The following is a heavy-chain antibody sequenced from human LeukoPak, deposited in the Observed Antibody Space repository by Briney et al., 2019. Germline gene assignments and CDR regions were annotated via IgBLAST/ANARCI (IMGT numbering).Heavy chain of an antibody. D-gene: IGHD1-26*01. J-gene: IGHJ4*02. V-gene: IGHV3-23*01. CDR1: GFTFGSYA. CDR3: AKYGWELLKSGRSRIDY. CDR2: ISGSGGST. Sequence: GGSLRLSCAASGFTFGSYAMSWVRQAPGKGLEWVSAISGSGGSTYYADSVKGRFTISRDNSKNTLYLQMNSLRAEDTAVYYCAKYGWELLKSGRSRIDYWGQGTLVTVSS.